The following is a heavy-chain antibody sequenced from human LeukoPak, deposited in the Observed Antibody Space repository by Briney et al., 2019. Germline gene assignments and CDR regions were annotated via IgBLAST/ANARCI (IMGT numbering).Heavy chain of an antibody. D-gene: IGHD2-8*02. CDR2: ISSNGGST. J-gene: IGHJ4*02. V-gene: IGHV3-64*01. CDR1: GFTFSSYA. Sequence: GGSLRLSCAASGFTFSSYAMHWVRQAPGKGLEYVSAISSNGGSTYYANSVKGRFTISRDNFKNTLYLQMGSLRAEDMAVYYCARDRSMVTTLGVYYFDYWGQGTLVSVSS. CDR3: ARDRSMVTTLGVYYFDY.